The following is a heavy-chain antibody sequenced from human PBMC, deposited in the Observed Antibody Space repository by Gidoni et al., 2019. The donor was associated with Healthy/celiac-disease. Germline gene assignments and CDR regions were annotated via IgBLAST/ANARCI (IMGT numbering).Heavy chain of an antibody. V-gene: IGHV3-33*01. J-gene: IGHJ6*02. Sequence: QVQLVESGGGVVQPGRSLRLSCAASGFTFSSYGMHWVRQAPGKGLEWVAVIWYDGSNKYYADSVKGRFTISRDNSKNTLYLQMNSLRAEDTAVYYCARDSEQLVYRYYYGMDVWGQGTTVTVSS. CDR2: IWYDGSNK. CDR1: GFTFSSYG. CDR3: ARDSEQLVYRYYYGMDV. D-gene: IGHD6-6*01.